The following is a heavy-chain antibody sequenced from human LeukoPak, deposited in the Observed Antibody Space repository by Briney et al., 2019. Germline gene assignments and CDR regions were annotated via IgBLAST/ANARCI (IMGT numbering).Heavy chain of an antibody. CDR1: GFTFSNVW. D-gene: IGHD3-10*01. J-gene: IGHJ4*02. CDR2: ISGSSSFT. V-gene: IGHV3-11*03. Sequence: GGSLRLSCAASGFTFSNVWMTWVRQAPGKGLEWVSYISGSSSFTKYADSVKGRFTISRDNAKNSLYLQMSSLRAEDTAVYYCARWFGSGSYYGYWGQGTLVTVSS. CDR3: ARWFGSGSYYGY.